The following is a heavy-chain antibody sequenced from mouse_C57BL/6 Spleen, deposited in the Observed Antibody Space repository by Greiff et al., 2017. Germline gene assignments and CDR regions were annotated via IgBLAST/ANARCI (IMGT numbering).Heavy chain of an antibody. Sequence: EVQLVESGPGLVKPSQSLSLTCSVTGYSITSGYYWNWIRQFPGNKLEWMGYISYDGSNNYNPSLKNRISITRDTSKNQFFLKLNSVTTEDTATYYCARVYYGSSYHYWYFDVWGTGTTVTVSS. CDR1: GYSITSGYY. V-gene: IGHV3-6*01. J-gene: IGHJ1*03. D-gene: IGHD1-1*01. CDR3: ARVYYGSSYHYWYFDV. CDR2: ISYDGSN.